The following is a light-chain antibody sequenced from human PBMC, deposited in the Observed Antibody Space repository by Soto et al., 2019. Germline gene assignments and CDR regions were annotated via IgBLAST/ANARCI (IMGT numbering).Light chain of an antibody. Sequence: QSVLTQPASVSGSPGQSITISCTGTSGDIGTYNLVSWYQQYPGRAPKLIIFEGNKRPSGVSSRFSASKSAYTASLAISGLQAEDEADYHCCSYAGRSTVVCGGGTKLTVL. J-gene: IGLJ2*01. CDR3: CSYAGRSTVV. CDR1: SGDIGTYNL. V-gene: IGLV2-23*01. CDR2: EGN.